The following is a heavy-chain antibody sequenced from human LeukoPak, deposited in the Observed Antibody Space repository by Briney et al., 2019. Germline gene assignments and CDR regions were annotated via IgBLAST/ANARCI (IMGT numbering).Heavy chain of an antibody. CDR2: ISYDGSNK. Sequence: TGGSLRLSCAASGLTVSSYGMHWVRQAPGKGLEWVAVISYDGSNKYYADSVKGRFTISRDNSKNTLYLQMNSLRAEDTAVYYCAKDRGACSSTSCYYFDYWGQGTLVTVSS. CDR1: GLTVSSYG. V-gene: IGHV3-30*18. D-gene: IGHD2-2*01. CDR3: AKDRGACSSTSCYYFDY. J-gene: IGHJ4*02.